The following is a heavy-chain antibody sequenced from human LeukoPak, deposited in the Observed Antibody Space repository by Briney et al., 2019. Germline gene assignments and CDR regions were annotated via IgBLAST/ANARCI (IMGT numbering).Heavy chain of an antibody. Sequence: ASVKVSCKASGYTFTGYYMHWVRQAPGQGLEWMGWINPNSGGTNYAQKFQGRVTMTRDTSISTAYMELSRLRSDDTAVYYCAPRQGYCSSTSCLDPWGQGTLVTVSS. V-gene: IGHV1-2*02. CDR1: GYTFTGYY. D-gene: IGHD2-2*01. J-gene: IGHJ5*02. CDR3: APRQGYCSSTSCLDP. CDR2: INPNSGGT.